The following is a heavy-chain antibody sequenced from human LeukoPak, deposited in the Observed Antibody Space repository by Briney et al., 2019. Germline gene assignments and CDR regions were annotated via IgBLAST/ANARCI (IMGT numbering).Heavy chain of an antibody. J-gene: IGHJ4*02. D-gene: IGHD3-16*02. V-gene: IGHV5-51*01. Sequence: NRWESLKISCKGSGYTFTSHWIAWVRQMPGKGLEWMGIIYPGHSDIGYSPSFQGQVTISADKSISTAYLRWSSLKASDTAMYYCARGYRLDSWGQGTLVTVSS. CDR3: ARGYRLDS. CDR1: GYTFTSHW. CDR2: IYPGHSDI.